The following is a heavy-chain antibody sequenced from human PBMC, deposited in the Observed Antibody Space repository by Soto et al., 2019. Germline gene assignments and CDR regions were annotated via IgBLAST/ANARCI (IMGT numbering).Heavy chain of an antibody. CDR2: MNPNSGNT. J-gene: IGHJ4*02. D-gene: IGHD1-26*01. Sequence: QVQLVQSGAEVKKPGASVKVSCKASGYTFTSYDINWVRQATGQGLEWMGWMNPNSGNTGYAQKFQGSVTMTRNTSISTADMELSSLRSEDTAVYYCAITHLSFVEHHYWGQGTLVTVSP. CDR1: GYTFTSYD. V-gene: IGHV1-8*01. CDR3: AITHLSFVEHHY.